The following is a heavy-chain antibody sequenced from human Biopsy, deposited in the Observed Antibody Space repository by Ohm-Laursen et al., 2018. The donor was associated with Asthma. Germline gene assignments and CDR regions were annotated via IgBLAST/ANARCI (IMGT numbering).Heavy chain of an antibody. J-gene: IGHJ4*02. D-gene: IGHD2-8*02. CDR2: ISSSGGTI. Sequence: SLRLSCAASGFTFSNYAMSWVLQAPGKGLEWVSYISSSGGTIYYADSVKGRFTISRDNAQNSLFLQMTSLGAEDTAVYYCASECTVATCPLAYWGQGALVTVSS. CDR1: GFTFSNYA. V-gene: IGHV3-11*01. CDR3: ASECTVATCPLAY.